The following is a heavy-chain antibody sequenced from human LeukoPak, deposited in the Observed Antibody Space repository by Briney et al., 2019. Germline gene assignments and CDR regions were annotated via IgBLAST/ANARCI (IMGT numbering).Heavy chain of an antibody. CDR3: ARKYGSANDWYHFDY. CDR2: IYSTGSA. V-gene: IGHV4-39*01. CDR1: GASTRSSTYY. D-gene: IGHD3-9*01. Sequence: PSETLSLTCSVSGASTRSSTYYWGWIRQLPGKGLEWIGSIYSTGSAYYNPSLVSRVTMSVDTSKNQFSLKARSVTATDTGIYYCARKYGSANDWYHFDYWGQESLSPSPQ. J-gene: IGHJ4*01.